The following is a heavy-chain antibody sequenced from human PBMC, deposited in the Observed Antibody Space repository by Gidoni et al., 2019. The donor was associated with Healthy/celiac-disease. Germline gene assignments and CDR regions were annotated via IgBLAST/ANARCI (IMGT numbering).Heavy chain of an antibody. CDR3: ARLGYYYDSSGSLDY. J-gene: IGHJ4*02. V-gene: IGHV5-51*03. CDR2: IYPGDSDT. CDR1: GYSLTSYW. Sequence: EVQLVQSGAEVKKPGESLKISCKGSGYSLTSYWIGWVRQMPGKGLAWMGIIYPGDSDTRYSPSFQGQVTISVDKSISTAYLQWSSLKASDTAMYYCARLGYYYDSSGSLDYWGQGTLVTVSS. D-gene: IGHD3-22*01.